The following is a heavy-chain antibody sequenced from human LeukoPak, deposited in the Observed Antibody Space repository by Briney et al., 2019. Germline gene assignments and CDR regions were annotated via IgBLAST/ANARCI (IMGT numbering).Heavy chain of an antibody. D-gene: IGHD4-23*01. J-gene: IGHJ4*02. CDR1: GFTFSSYA. Sequence: PGGSLRLSCAASGFTFSSYAMSWVRQAPGKGLEWVSSISSSSSYIYYADSVKGRFTISRDNAKNSLYLQMNSLRAEDTAVYYCARDGTTVVTQGFDYWGQGTLVTVSS. CDR2: ISSSSSYI. V-gene: IGHV3-21*01. CDR3: ARDGTTVVTQGFDY.